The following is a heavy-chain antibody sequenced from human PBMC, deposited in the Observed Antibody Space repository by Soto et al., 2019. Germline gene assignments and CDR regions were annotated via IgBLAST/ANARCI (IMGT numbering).Heavy chain of an antibody. J-gene: IGHJ4*02. Sequence: QITLNESGPTVVKPAETLTLTCTFSGFSLTTSAVGVGWIRQSPGKAPEWLALIYWDDDKRYSASLKSRLTITKDTSKNQVVLTMASVDPADTATYYCAHRILRTVFGLVTTTAIYFDFWGQGTPVVVSS. CDR1: GFSLTTSAVG. D-gene: IGHD3-3*01. V-gene: IGHV2-5*02. CDR3: AHRILRTVFGLVTTTAIYFDF. CDR2: IYWDDDK.